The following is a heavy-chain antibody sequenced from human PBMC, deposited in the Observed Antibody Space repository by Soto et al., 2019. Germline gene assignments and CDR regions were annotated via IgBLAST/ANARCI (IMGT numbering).Heavy chain of an antibody. J-gene: IGHJ4*02. CDR3: AREHLEPYFDY. D-gene: IGHD1-1*01. Sequence: SETLSLTCNVSGGSIRSGEYYWSWIRQPPGKGLEWIGYIYYSGSTYYNPSLKRRVNISVDTSKNQFSLKLSSVTAADTAVYSCAREHLEPYFDYWGQGTLVTVSS. V-gene: IGHV4-30-4*01. CDR2: IYYSGST. CDR1: GGSIRSGEYY.